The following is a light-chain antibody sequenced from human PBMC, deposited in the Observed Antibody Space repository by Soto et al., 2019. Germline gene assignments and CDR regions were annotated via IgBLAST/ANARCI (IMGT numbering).Light chain of an antibody. J-gene: IGKJ3*01. CDR1: QSVLYSSNNKNY. CDR3: QQYYSTPLT. V-gene: IGKV4-1*01. CDR2: WAS. Sequence: DIVMTQSPDSLAVSLGERATINCKSSQSVLYSSNNKNYLAWYQQKPGQPPKLLIYWASTRESGVPDRFCGSGSGKDFTLTISSLQAEDVAVYYCQQYYSTPLTFGPETKVDIK.